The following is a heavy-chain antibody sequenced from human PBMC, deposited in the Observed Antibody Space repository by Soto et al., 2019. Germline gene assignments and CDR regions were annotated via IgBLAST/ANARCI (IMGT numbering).Heavy chain of an antibody. V-gene: IGHV1-69*01. D-gene: IGHD3-22*01. J-gene: IGHJ6*02. CDR1: GGTFSSYA. CDR2: IIPIFGTA. Sequence: VSCKASGGTFSSYAISWVRQAPGQGLEWMGGIIPIFGTANYAQKFQGRVTITADESTSTAYMELSSLRSEDTAVYYCARGSITMIVGYYYYGMDVWGQGTTVTVSS. CDR3: ARGSITMIVGYYYYGMDV.